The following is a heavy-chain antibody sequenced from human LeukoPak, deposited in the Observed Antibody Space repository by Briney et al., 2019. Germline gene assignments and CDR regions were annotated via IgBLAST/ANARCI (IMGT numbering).Heavy chain of an antibody. CDR1: GYSFISYD. V-gene: IGHV1-8*01. D-gene: IGHD5-12*01. J-gene: IGHJ4*02. Sequence: ASVKVSCKASGYSFISYDINWVRQATGRGLEWLGWMNPNSGSTGYAQKFQGRVSMTRDTSISTAYMELSSLGSDDTAVYYCARNLARTGDFDYWGQGTLLTVSS. CDR3: ARNLARTGDFDY. CDR2: MNPNSGST.